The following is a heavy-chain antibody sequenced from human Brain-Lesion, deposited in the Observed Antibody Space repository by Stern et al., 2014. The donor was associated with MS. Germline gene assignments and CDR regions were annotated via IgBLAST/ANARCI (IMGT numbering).Heavy chain of an antibody. D-gene: IGHD5-18*01. CDR2: IYTTGST. CDR3: ARDKEDTNMAFRYFDN. J-gene: IGHJ4*02. V-gene: IGHV4-61*02. CDR1: GGSVGSGSYD. Sequence: VQLVESGPGLVKPSQTLSLTCTVSGGSVGSGSYDWSWIRQPAGKGLEWIGRIYTTGSTYYNPSLKSRVSTSIDTSKTQFSLKLTSGTAADTAVYYCARDKEDTNMAFRYFDNWGQGTLVTVSS.